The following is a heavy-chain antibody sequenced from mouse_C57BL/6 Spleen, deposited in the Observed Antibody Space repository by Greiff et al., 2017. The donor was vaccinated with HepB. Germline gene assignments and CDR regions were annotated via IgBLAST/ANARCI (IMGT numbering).Heavy chain of an antibody. CDR1: GYSFTGYF. CDR3: ARRTTVAYYFDY. Sequence: VQLQQSGPELVKPGDSVKISCKASGYSFTGYFMNWVMQSHGKSLEWIGRINPYNGDTFYNQKFKGKATLTVDKSSSTAHMELRSLTSEDSAVYYCARRTTVAYYFDYWGQGTTLTVSS. D-gene: IGHD1-1*01. V-gene: IGHV1-20*01. J-gene: IGHJ2*01. CDR2: INPYNGDT.